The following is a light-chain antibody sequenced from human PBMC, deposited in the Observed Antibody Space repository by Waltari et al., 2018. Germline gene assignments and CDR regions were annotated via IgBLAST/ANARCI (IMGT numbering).Light chain of an antibody. Sequence: ELVLTQSPGTLSLSPGVRAPLSCIASQSDSSNYLAWYQQKPGQAPRLLIYGASSRATGIPDRFSGSGSGTDFTLTISRLEAEDVAVYYCQQYDSSPGTFGQGTKVEIK. V-gene: IGKV3-20*01. CDR1: QSDSSNY. J-gene: IGKJ1*01. CDR2: GAS. CDR3: QQYDSSPGT.